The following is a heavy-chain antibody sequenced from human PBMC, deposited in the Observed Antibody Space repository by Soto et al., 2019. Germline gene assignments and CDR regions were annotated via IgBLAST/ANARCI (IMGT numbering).Heavy chain of an antibody. D-gene: IGHD5-12*01. CDR1: GGSFSGYY. J-gene: IGHJ6*03. Sequence: SETLSLTCAVYGGSFSGYYWSWIRQPPGKGLEWIGEINHSGSTNYNPSLKSRVTISVDTSKNQFSLKLSSVTAADTAVYYCARGLGQWLRSYYYYYMDVWGKVTTVTVSS. V-gene: IGHV4-34*01. CDR2: INHSGST. CDR3: ARGLGQWLRSYYYYYMDV.